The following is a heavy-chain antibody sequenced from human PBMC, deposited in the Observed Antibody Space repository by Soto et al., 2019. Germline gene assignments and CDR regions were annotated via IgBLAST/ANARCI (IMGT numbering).Heavy chain of an antibody. Sequence: EVQLVESGGGLVQPGGSLRLSCAASGFTFSSYWIHWVRQAPGKGPVWVSRINNDGSGAEYADSVKGRFTISRDNAKNTLYLQMNSLRAEDTAVYYCARDRGYGTPFDYWGQGTLVTVSS. CDR3: ARDRGYGTPFDY. CDR1: GFTFSSYW. D-gene: IGHD5-12*01. CDR2: INNDGSGA. J-gene: IGHJ4*02. V-gene: IGHV3-74*03.